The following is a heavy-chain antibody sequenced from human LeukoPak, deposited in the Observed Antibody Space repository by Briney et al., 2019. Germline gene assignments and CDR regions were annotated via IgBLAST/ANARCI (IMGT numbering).Heavy chain of an antibody. D-gene: IGHD4-17*01. V-gene: IGHV3-30*18. J-gene: IGHJ4*02. Sequence: PGGSLRLSCAASGFTFSSYGMHWVRQAPGKGLEWVAVISYGGSNKYYADSVKGRFTISRDNSKNTLYLQMNSLRAEDTAVYYCAKAGLPATVVEGGFDYWGQGTLVTVSS. CDR3: AKAGLPATVVEGGFDY. CDR1: GFTFSSYG. CDR2: ISYGGSNK.